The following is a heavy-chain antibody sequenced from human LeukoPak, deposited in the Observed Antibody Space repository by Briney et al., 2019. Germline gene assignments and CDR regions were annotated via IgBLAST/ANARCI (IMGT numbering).Heavy chain of an antibody. CDR2: IKQDGSEK. CDR3: ARDHLYGSGSYYFGEYYYYGMDV. V-gene: IGHV3-7*01. CDR1: GFTFSSYW. D-gene: IGHD3-10*01. J-gene: IGHJ6*02. Sequence: PGGSLRLSCAASGFTFSSYWMSWVRQAPGKGLEWVANIKQDGSEKYYVDSVKGRFTISRDNAKNSLYLQMNSLRAEDTAVYYCARDHLYGSGSYYFGEYYYYGMDVWGQGTTVTVSS.